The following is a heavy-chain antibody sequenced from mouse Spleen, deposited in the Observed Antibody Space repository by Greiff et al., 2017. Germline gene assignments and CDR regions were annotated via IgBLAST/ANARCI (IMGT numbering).Heavy chain of an antibody. V-gene: IGHV2-6*02. CDR1: GFSLTSYG. D-gene: IGHD2-10*02. J-gene: IGHJ4*01. CDR3: ARNKKYGNYDAMDY. CDR2: IWSDGST. Sequence: VKLEESGPGLVAPSQSLSITCTVSGFSLTSYGVHWVRQPPGKGLEWLVVIWSDGSTTYNSALKSRLSISKDNSKSQVFLKMNSLQTDDTAMYYCARNKKYGNYDAMDYWGQGTSVTVSS.